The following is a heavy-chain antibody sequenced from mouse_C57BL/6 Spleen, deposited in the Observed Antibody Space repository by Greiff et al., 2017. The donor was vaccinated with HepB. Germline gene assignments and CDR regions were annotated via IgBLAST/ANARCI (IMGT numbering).Heavy chain of an antibody. CDR1: GYSFTDYN. V-gene: IGHV1-39*01. J-gene: IGHJ1*03. CDR2: INPNYGTT. Sequence: EVQLQESGPELVKPGASVKISCKASGYSFTDYNMNWVKQSNGKSLEWIGVINPNYGTTSYNQKFKGKATLTVDQSSSTASIQLNSLTSEDSAVYYCAHGSSPHWYFDVWGTGTTVTVSS. D-gene: IGHD1-1*01. CDR3: AHGSSPHWYFDV.